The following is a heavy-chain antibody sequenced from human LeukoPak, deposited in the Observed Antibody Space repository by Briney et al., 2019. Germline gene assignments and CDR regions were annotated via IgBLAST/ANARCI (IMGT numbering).Heavy chain of an antibody. J-gene: IGHJ4*02. CDR1: GGSINSYY. D-gene: IGHD3-22*01. CDR3: ASRRDDSSGYYSS. CDR2: IYYSGST. Sequence: SETLSLTCTVSGGSINSYYWSWIRQPPGRGLEWIGYIYYSGSTNYNPSLKSRVTISVDTSKNQFSLKLSSVTAADTAVYYCASRRDDSSGYYSSWSQGTLVTVSS. V-gene: IGHV4-59*01.